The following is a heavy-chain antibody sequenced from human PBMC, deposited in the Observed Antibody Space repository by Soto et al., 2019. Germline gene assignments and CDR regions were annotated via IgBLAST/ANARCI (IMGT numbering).Heavy chain of an antibody. V-gene: IGHV3-48*03. CDR1: GFTFSSYE. D-gene: IGHD3-10*01. Sequence: GSLRLSCAASGFTFSSYEMNWVRQAPWKGLEWVSYISSSGSTIYYADSVKGRFTISRDNAKNSLYLQMNSLRAEDTAVYYCATRYYYGSGSSSPRDNWFDPWGQGTLVTVSS. CDR2: ISSSGSTI. CDR3: ATRYYYGSGSSSPRDNWFDP. J-gene: IGHJ5*02.